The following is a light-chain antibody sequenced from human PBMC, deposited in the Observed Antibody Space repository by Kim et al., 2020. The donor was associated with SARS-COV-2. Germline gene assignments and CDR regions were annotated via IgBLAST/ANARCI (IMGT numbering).Light chain of an antibody. Sequence: DIQMTQSPSTLSASVGDRVTITCRASQSVTSLLAWYQQKPGKAPKLLIYDASTLKSGVPSRFSGRGSGAEYTLTIRSLQPEDYATYYCQQYYSPSPRTFGQGTKVDIK. CDR3: QQYYSPSPRT. CDR1: QSVTSL. V-gene: IGKV1-5*01. J-gene: IGKJ1*01. CDR2: DAS.